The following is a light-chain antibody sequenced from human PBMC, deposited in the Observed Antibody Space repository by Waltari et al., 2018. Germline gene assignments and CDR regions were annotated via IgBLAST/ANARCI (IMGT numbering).Light chain of an antibody. Sequence: SYDLTQPPSVSVSPGQTASITCSGDTLGDKYACWYQQKPGQSPVLVIYQDNKRPSGIPERFSGSNSGNTATLTISGTQAMDEADYYCQVWDSSTEYVFGTGTKVTVL. CDR2: QDN. CDR1: TLGDKY. V-gene: IGLV3-1*01. J-gene: IGLJ1*01. CDR3: QVWDSSTEYV.